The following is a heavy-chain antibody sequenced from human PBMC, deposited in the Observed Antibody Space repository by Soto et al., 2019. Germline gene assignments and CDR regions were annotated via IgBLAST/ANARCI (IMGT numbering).Heavy chain of an antibody. J-gene: IGHJ4*02. Sequence: PGGSLRLSCAASGFNFNSYTINWVRQAPGKRLEWLSSISSSGYIFSTDSVKGRFTISRDNSKNTLYLQMNSLRAEDTAVYYCAKNWGLGELSLFHDYWGQGTLVTVSS. D-gene: IGHD3-16*02. CDR2: ISSSGYI. CDR3: AKNWGLGELSLFHDY. V-gene: IGHV3-21*01. CDR1: GFNFNSYT.